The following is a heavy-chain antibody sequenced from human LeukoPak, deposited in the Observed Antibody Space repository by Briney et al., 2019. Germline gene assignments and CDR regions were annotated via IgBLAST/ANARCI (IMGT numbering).Heavy chain of an antibody. Sequence: SETLSLTCTVSGGSISSYYWSWIRQPPGKGLEWIGYIYYSGSINYNPSLKSRVTISVDTSKNQFSLKLSSVTAADTAVYYCARATGSGPDFDWLLYLPAYFDYWGQGTLVTVSS. V-gene: IGHV4-59*01. CDR2: IYYSGSI. J-gene: IGHJ4*02. CDR1: GGSISSYY. D-gene: IGHD3-9*01. CDR3: ARATGSGPDFDWLLYLPAYFDY.